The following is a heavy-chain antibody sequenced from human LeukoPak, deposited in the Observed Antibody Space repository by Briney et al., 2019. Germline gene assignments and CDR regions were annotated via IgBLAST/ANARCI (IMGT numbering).Heavy chain of an antibody. CDR2: IWYDGSNK. Sequence: GGSLRLSCAASGFTFSSYGMHWVRQAPGKGLEWVAVIWYDGSNKYYADSVKGRFTISRDNSKNTLYLQMNNLRAEDTAVYYCAKDIVVVPAAIDYWGQGTLVTVSS. CDR1: GFTFSSYG. V-gene: IGHV3-33*06. J-gene: IGHJ4*02. D-gene: IGHD2-2*01. CDR3: AKDIVVVPAAIDY.